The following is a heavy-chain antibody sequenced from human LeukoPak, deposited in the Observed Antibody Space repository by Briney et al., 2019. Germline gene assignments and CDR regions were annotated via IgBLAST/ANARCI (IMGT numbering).Heavy chain of an antibody. V-gene: IGHV3-9*01. CDR1: GFTFDDYA. J-gene: IGHJ4*02. CDR2: ISWNSGSI. D-gene: IGHD2-21*02. CDR3: ARAGAYCGGDCYDYYFDY. Sequence: GGSLRLSCAASGFTFDDYAMHWVRQAPGKGLEWVSGISWNSGSIGYADSVKGRFTISRDNAKNSLYLQMNSLRAEDTAVYYCARAGAYCGGDCYDYYFDYWGQGTLVTVSS.